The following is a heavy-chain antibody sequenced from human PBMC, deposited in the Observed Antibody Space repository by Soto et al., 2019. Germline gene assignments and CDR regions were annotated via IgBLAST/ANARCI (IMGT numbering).Heavy chain of an antibody. V-gene: IGHV1-2*02. Sequence: ASVKVSCKASGYTFTDYHMQWVRQAPGQGLEWMGWINPNSGGTNYAQNFQGRVTMTRDTTISTAYMELSRLKSDDTAVYYCARAKGYYDSSGYLRWYYFDYWGQGTLVTVS. J-gene: IGHJ4*02. D-gene: IGHD3-22*01. CDR2: INPNSGGT. CDR3: ARAKGYYDSSGYLRWYYFDY. CDR1: GYTFTDYH.